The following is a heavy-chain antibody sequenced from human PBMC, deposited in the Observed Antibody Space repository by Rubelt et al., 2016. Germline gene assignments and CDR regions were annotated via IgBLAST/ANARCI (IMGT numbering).Heavy chain of an antibody. CDR3: ARALTRTLTTDPYHFDY. Sequence: QVQLVQSGAEVKKPGASVKVSCKASGYTFTSYDINWVRQATGQGLEWMGWMNPNSGNTGYAQRFQGGVTMTRNTSISTAYMELSSLRYEDTAVYYCARALTRTLTTDPYHFDYWDQGTLVTVSS. CDR1: GYTFTSYD. CDR2: MNPNSGNT. D-gene: IGHD4-17*01. J-gene: IGHJ4*02. V-gene: IGHV1-8*01.